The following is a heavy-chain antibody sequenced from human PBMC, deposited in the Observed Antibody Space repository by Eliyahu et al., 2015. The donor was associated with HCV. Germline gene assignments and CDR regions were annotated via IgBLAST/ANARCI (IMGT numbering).Heavy chain of an antibody. J-gene: IGHJ4*02. D-gene: IGHD1-26*01. V-gene: IGHV3-23*01. CDR1: GFTFNNYN. CDR3: AKGGGSYNLDY. CDR2: ISTSGGTT. Sequence: EVQLLESGGGLVQPGGSLXLSCXASGFTFNNYNMGWVRQAPGKGLEWXSSISTSGGTTYYGDSVKGRFTTSRDNSKNTLYLQMNSLRSEDTALYFCAKGGGSYNLDYWGQGSLVIVSS.